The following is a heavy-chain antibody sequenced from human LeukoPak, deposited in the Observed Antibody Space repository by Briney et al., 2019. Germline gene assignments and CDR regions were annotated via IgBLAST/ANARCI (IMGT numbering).Heavy chain of an antibody. CDR1: GYTFTGYY. Sequence: ASVKVSCKASGYTFTGYYMYWGRRAPGQGLEWMGWIKPNSGGTNYAQKLQGRGTMTRDTSISTAYMELSRLRSDDTAVYYCARDPLSGKRGNPGAYYYYYYMDVWGKGTTVTVSS. CDR2: IKPNSGGT. V-gene: IGHV1-2*02. J-gene: IGHJ6*03. CDR3: ARDPLSGKRGNPGAYYYYYYMDV. D-gene: IGHD3-10*01.